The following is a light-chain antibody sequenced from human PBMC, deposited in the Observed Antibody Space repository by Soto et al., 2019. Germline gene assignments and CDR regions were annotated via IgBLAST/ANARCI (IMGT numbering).Light chain of an antibody. CDR3: SSYTSSSTYV. J-gene: IGLJ1*01. CDR2: DVS. V-gene: IGLV2-14*01. CDR1: SSDVGGYNY. Sequence: QSVLSQPASVSGSTGQSITIPCTGTSSDVGGYNYVSWYQQHPGKAPKLMIYDVSNRPSGVSNRFSGSKSGNTASLTISGLQAEDEADYYCSSYTSSSTYVFGTGTKVTVL.